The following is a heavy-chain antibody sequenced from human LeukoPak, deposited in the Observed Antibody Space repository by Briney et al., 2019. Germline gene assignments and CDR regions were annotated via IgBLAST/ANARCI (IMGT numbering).Heavy chain of an antibody. Sequence: VGSLRLSCAASGFTFSSYWMHWVRQAPGKGLVWVSRINSDGSSTGYADSVKGRFTISRDNAKNTLYLQMNSLRAEDTAVYYCAREYSSSWGRYYFDYWGQGTLVTVSS. CDR3: AREYSSSWGRYYFDY. D-gene: IGHD6-13*01. V-gene: IGHV3-74*01. CDR1: GFTFSSYW. J-gene: IGHJ4*02. CDR2: INSDGSST.